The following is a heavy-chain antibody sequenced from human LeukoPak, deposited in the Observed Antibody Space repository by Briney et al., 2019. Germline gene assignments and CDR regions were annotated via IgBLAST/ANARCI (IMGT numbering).Heavy chain of an antibody. CDR2: MNPNSGNT. CDR3: ARGLRRSSGPAAICCYYYGMDV. CDR1: GYTFTSYD. D-gene: IGHD2-2*01. Sequence: ASVKVSCKASGYTFTSYDINWVRQATGQGLEWMGWMNPNSGNTGCAQKFQGRVTMTRNTSISTAYMELSSLRSEDTAVYYCARGLRRSSGPAAICCYYYGMDVWGQGTTVTVSS. V-gene: IGHV1-8*01. J-gene: IGHJ6*02.